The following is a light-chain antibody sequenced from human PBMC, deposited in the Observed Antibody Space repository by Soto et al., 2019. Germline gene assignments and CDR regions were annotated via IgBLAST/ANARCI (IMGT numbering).Light chain of an antibody. V-gene: IGKV3-20*01. Sequence: EIVLTQFPGTLSLSPGERATLSCRASQSVASNYLAWYQQKPGQAPRFLIYGASSRATGIPDRFSGSGSGTDFTLTISRLEPEDFAVYYCQHYVNWPLTFGGGTKVE. CDR1: QSVASNY. CDR2: GAS. J-gene: IGKJ4*01. CDR3: QHYVNWPLT.